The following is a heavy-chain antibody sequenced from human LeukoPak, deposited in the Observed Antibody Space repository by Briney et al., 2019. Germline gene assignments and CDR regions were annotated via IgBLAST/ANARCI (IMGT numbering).Heavy chain of an antibody. CDR2: IRPDGRSA. CDR1: GFTFSSQG. J-gene: IGHJ5*02. CDR3: ASSILDH. D-gene: IGHD6-6*01. V-gene: IGHV3-30*02. Sequence: GGSLRLSCAASGFTFSSQGMHWVRQAPGKGLEWVAYIRPDGRSAFYADSVEGRFTISRDNSKNTLFLQMNSLRREDTAIYYCASSILDHWGQGALVTVSS.